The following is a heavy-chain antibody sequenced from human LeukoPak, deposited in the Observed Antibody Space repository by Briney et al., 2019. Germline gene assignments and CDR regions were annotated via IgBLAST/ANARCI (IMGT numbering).Heavy chain of an antibody. CDR1: GFTASIYY. D-gene: IGHD2-15*01. CDR3: ARGPGWNYFDY. V-gene: IGHV3-66*01. J-gene: IGHJ4*02. CDR2: IYRGGSA. Sequence: GGSLRLSCAVSGFTASIYYMTWVRQAPGKGLEWVSFIYRGGSANYADSVKGRFTISRDNSKNTVYLQMNSLRAEDTAVYYCARGPGWNYFDYWGQGTLVTVSS.